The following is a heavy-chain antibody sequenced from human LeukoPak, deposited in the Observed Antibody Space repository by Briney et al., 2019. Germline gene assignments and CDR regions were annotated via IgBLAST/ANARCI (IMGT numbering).Heavy chain of an antibody. CDR3: ARDSSPTPYYYYYYMDV. V-gene: IGHV7-4-1*02. CDR1: GYTFTSYG. CDR2: INTNTGNP. J-gene: IGHJ6*03. Sequence: ASVKVSCKASGYTFTSYGISWVRQAPGQGLEWMGWINTNTGNPTYAQGFTGRFVFSLDTSVSTAYLQISSLKAEDTAVYYCARDSSPTPYYYYYYMDVWGKGTTVTVSS. D-gene: IGHD6-13*01.